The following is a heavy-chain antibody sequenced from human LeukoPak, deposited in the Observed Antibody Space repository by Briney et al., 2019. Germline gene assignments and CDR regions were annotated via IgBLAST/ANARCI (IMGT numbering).Heavy chain of an antibody. CDR3: ARGMNYYDSSGITVFDY. CDR1: GYTFTSYG. CDR2: ISAYNGNT. V-gene: IGHV1-18*01. D-gene: IGHD3-22*01. Sequence: ASVKVSCKASGYTFTSYGISWVRQAPGQVLEWMGWISAYNGNTNYAQKLQGRVTMTTDTSTSTAYMELRSLRSDDTAVYYCARGMNYYDSSGITVFDYWGQGTLVTVSS. J-gene: IGHJ4*02.